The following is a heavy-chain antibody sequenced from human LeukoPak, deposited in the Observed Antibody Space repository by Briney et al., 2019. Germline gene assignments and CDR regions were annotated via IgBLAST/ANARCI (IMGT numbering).Heavy chain of an antibody. CDR2: IGSAGET. Sequence: GGSLRLSCAASGFTFSSYDMHWVRQAPGKGLEWVSVIGSAGETYYSGSVKGRFTVSRETAKSSLYLQMNSLRAGDSAVYYCVGRLRGWSSGFDYWGQGTLVTVSS. V-gene: IGHV3-13*04. CDR1: GFTFSSYD. J-gene: IGHJ4*02. D-gene: IGHD6-19*01. CDR3: VGRLRGWSSGFDY.